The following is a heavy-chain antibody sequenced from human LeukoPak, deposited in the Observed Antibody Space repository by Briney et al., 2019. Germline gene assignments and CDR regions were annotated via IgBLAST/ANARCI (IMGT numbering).Heavy chain of an antibody. J-gene: IGHJ4*02. Sequence: GESLKISCKGSGYSFTSYWIGWVRQMPGKGLEWMGIIYPGDSDTRYSPSFQGQVTISADKSISTAYLQWSSLKASDTAMYYCARNADYGDYVGPFDYWGPGTLVTVSS. CDR3: ARNADYGDYVGPFDY. V-gene: IGHV5-51*01. D-gene: IGHD4-17*01. CDR2: IYPGDSDT. CDR1: GYSFTSYW.